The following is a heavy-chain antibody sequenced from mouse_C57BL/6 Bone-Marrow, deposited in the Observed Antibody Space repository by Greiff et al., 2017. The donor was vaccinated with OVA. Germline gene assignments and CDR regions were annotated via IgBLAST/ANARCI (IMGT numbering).Heavy chain of an antibody. CDR3: ARSGYYSGYFDV. J-gene: IGHJ1*03. D-gene: IGHD1-1*01. CDR1: GYTFTSYW. CDR2: IDPSDSYT. V-gene: IGHV1-59*01. Sequence: QVQLKQSGAELVRPGTSVKLSCKASGYTFTSYWMHWVKQRPGQGLEWIGVIDPSDSYTNYNQKFKGKATLTVDTSSSTAYMQLSSLTSEDSAVYYCARSGYYSGYFDVWGTGTTVTVSS.